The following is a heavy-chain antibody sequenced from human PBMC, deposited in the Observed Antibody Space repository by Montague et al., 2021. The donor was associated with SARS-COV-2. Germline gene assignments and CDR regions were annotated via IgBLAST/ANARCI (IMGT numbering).Heavy chain of an antibody. CDR1: GFTFSSYA. CDR3: ARDNYDYVWGSYRYIY. D-gene: IGHD3-16*02. Sequence: SLRLSCAASGFTFSSYAMHWVRQAPGKGLEWVAAISYDGSNKYYADSVKGRFTISRDNSKNTLYLQMNSLRAEDTAVYYRARDNYDYVWGSYRYIYWGQGTLVTVSS. CDR2: ISYDGSNK. V-gene: IGHV3-30*04. J-gene: IGHJ4*02.